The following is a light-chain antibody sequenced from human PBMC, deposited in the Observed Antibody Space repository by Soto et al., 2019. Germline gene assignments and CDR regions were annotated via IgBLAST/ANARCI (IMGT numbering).Light chain of an antibody. CDR1: QGIRND. CDR3: LQHYTYPRT. Sequence: DIQMTQSPSSLSASVGDRVTISCRASQGIRNDLGWFQQKPGKAPKRLIFAASNLESGIPSRFRGSGSGAEFPPTISSPPGEGFATYYCLQHYTYPRTFGQGTKLEIK. J-gene: IGKJ2*01. V-gene: IGKV1-17*01. CDR2: AAS.